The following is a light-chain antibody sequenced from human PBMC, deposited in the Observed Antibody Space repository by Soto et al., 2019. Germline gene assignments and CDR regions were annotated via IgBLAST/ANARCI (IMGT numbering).Light chain of an antibody. CDR1: PTISSC. V-gene: IGKV1-5*03. CDR3: QNYNSYSEA. J-gene: IGKJ1*01. CDR2: KAS. Sequence: DTQMTQSPSTLSASVGARVPITWRASPTISSCLAWYQQKPGKAPKLLIYKASTLESGVPSRFSGSGSGTEFTLTISSLQPDDFATYYCQNYNSYSEACGQGTKVDI.